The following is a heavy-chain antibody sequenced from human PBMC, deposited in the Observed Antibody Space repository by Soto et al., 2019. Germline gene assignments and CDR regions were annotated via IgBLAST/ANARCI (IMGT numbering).Heavy chain of an antibody. J-gene: IGHJ6*02. CDR1: GFTFSSYW. V-gene: IGHV3-74*01. D-gene: IGHD5-18*01. CDR2: INSDGSST. CDR3: ARDLYSYGYGYYYYGMDV. Sequence: GGSLRLSCAASGFTFSSYWMHWVRQAPGKGLVWVSRINSDGSSTSYADSVKGRFTISRDNAKNTLYLQMNSLRAEDTAVYYCARDLYSYGYGYYYYGMDVWGQGTTVTVSS.